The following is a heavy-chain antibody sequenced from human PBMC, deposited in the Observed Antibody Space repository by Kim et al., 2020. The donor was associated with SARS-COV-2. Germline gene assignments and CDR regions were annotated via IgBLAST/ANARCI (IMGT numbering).Heavy chain of an antibody. CDR3: ARTYYYDSSGYYYYYGMDV. CDR2: ISAYNGNT. CDR1: GYTFTSYG. Sequence: ASVKVSCKASGYTFTSYGISWVRQAPGQGLEWMGWISAYNGNTNYAQKLQGRVTMTTDTSTSTAYMELRSLRSDDTAVYYCARTYYYDSSGYYYYYGMDVWGQGTTVTVSS. D-gene: IGHD3-22*01. J-gene: IGHJ6*02. V-gene: IGHV1-18*04.